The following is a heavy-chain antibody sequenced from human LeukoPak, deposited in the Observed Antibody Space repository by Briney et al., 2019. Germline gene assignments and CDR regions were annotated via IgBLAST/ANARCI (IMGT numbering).Heavy chain of an antibody. D-gene: IGHD2-2*01. CDR3: ARVGVVVPAATNYYYYYMDV. V-gene: IGHV1-18*01. CDR1: GYTFTSYG. Sequence: ASVKVSCKASGYTFTSYGISWVRQAPGQGLEWMGWISAYNGNTNYAQKLQGRVTMTTDTSTSTAYMELRSLRSDDTAVYYCARVGVVVPAATNYYYYYMDVWGKGTTVTVSS. CDR2: ISAYNGNT. J-gene: IGHJ6*03.